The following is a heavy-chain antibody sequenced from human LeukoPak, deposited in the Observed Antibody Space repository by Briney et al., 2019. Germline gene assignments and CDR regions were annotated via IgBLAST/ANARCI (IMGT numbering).Heavy chain of an antibody. Sequence: ASVNVSFTGSGYTFTGYYMHWARQAPGQGREGMGWINPNSGGTNYVQKFQGRVTMTRDTSISTAHMERSKVRSDDTAVYYCARNSERYSSGWGLRFDPWGQGTLVSVSS. CDR1: GYTFTGYY. J-gene: IGHJ5*02. D-gene: IGHD6-19*01. CDR3: ARNSERYSSGWGLRFDP. CDR2: INPNSGGT. V-gene: IGHV1-2*02.